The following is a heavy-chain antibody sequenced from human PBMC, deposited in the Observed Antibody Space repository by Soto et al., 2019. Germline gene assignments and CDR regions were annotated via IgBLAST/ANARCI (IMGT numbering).Heavy chain of an antibody. CDR3: TNSFRYDYIWGSYRHYDAFDI. D-gene: IGHD3-16*02. CDR1: GFTFSNAW. CDR2: IKSKTDGGTT. Sequence: GGSLRLSCAASGFTFSNAWMSWVHQAPGKGLEWVGRIKSKTDGGTTDYAAPVKGRFTISRDDSKNTLYLQMNSLKTEDTAVYYCTNSFRYDYIWGSYRHYDAFDIWGQGTMVTVSS. J-gene: IGHJ3*02. V-gene: IGHV3-15*01.